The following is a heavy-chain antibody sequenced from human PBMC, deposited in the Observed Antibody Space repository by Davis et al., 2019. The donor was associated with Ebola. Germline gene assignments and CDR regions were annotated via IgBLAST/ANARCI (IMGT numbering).Heavy chain of an antibody. CDR3: ARDPGNYYYGSGSLDY. CDR1: RNIFITYY. Sequence: AASVKVSCKASRNIFITYYIHWVRQAPGQGLEWMGVLNPSGGGTTYAQKFQGRVIMTRDASTSTVYMELSSLRSEDTAVYFCARDPGNYYYGSGSLDYWGQGTLVTVSS. J-gene: IGHJ4*02. CDR2: LNPSGGGT. V-gene: IGHV1-46*01. D-gene: IGHD3-10*01.